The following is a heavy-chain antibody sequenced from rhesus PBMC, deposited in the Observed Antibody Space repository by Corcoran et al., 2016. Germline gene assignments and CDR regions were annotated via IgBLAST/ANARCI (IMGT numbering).Heavy chain of an antibody. CDR2: INGNSGST. CDR1: GGSFSSYW. D-gene: IGHD6-25*01. CDR3: ARYGRSGSWNFDY. Sequence: QVPLQESGPGLVKPSETLSLTCAVSGGSFSSYWWSWISQPPGKGLEWIGEINGNSGSTNYNPSLKSRVTISKDASKNQFSRKMSSVTAADTAVYYCARYGRSGSWNFDYWGQGVLGTVSS. J-gene: IGHJ4*01. V-gene: IGHV4-80*01.